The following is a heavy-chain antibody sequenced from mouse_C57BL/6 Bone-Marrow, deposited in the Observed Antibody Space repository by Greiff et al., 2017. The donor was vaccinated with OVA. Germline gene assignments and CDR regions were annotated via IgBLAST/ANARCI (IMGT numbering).Heavy chain of an antibody. D-gene: IGHD2-1*01. CDR3: AIRRGNYNVDY. Sequence: QVQLQQPGAELVRPGSSVKLSCKASGYTFTSYWLDWVKQRPGQGLEWIGNIYPSDSETHYNQKFKDKATLTVDKSSSTAYMQLSSLTSEDSAVYYCAIRRGNYNVDYWGQGTTLTVSS. CDR1: GYTFTSYW. J-gene: IGHJ2*01. V-gene: IGHV1-61*01. CDR2: IYPSDSET.